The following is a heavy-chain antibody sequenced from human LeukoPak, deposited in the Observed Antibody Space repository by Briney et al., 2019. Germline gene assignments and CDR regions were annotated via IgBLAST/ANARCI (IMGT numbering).Heavy chain of an antibody. Sequence: ASVKVSCKASGYTFTSYGISWVRQAPGQGLEWMGRINPNSGGTNYAQKFQGRVTMTRDTSISTAYMELSRLRSDDTAVYYCARNLGGYYDSSGYYSLDYWGQGTLVTVSS. CDR2: INPNSGGT. CDR1: GYTFTSYG. CDR3: ARNLGGYYDSSGYYSLDY. V-gene: IGHV1-2*06. D-gene: IGHD3-22*01. J-gene: IGHJ4*02.